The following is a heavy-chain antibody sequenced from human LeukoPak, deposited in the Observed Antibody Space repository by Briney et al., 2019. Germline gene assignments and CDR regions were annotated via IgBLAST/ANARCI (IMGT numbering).Heavy chain of an antibody. D-gene: IGHD3-16*02. V-gene: IGHV3-11*04. CDR1: GFTFSSYW. Sequence: GGCLRLSCAASGFTFSSYWMSSIRQAPGRGLEWVSYISSTANSIQYADSVKGRFTISRDNAKTSVYLQMNSLGAEDTAVYYCARDLGRYPTGWSAFDIWGQGTVVTVSS. J-gene: IGHJ3*02. CDR2: ISSTANSI. CDR3: ARDLGRYPTGWSAFDI.